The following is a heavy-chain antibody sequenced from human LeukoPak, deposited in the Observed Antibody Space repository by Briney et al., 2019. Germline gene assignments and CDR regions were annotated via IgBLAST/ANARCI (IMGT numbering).Heavy chain of an antibody. V-gene: IGHV4-34*01. Sequence: PSETLSLTCAVYGGSFSGYYWSWIRQPPGKGLEWIGEINHSGSTNYNPSLKSRVTISVDTSKNQFSLKLSSVTAADTAVYYCARGEIAEGFDAFDIWGQGTMVTVSS. CDR1: GGSFSGYY. D-gene: IGHD6-13*01. CDR3: ARGEIAEGFDAFDI. CDR2: INHSGST. J-gene: IGHJ3*02.